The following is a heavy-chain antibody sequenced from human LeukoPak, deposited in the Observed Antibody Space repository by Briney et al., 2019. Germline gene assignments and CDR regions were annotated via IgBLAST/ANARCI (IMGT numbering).Heavy chain of an antibody. D-gene: IGHD6-13*01. CDR1: GFNFSTYG. Sequence: PGRSLRLSCAASGFNFSTYGMHWVRQAPGKGLEWVAVISYDGINKYYADSVKGRFTISRDNSKNMLYLQMSSLRAEDTAVYYCAKDHVTSSSWFPDYWGQETLVTVSS. J-gene: IGHJ4*02. V-gene: IGHV3-30*18. CDR3: AKDHVTSSSWFPDY. CDR2: ISYDGINK.